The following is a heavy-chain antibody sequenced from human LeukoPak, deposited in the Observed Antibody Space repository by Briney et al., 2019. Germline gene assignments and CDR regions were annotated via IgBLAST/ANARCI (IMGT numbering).Heavy chain of an antibody. CDR1: GFTFSSYW. J-gene: IGHJ6*04. Sequence: GGSLRLSCAASGFTFSSYWMSWVRQAPGKGLEWVANIRQDGGEKYYVGSVKGRFTVSRDNAKNSLYLQMNSLRAEDTAVYYCAREWNYYGSGIMDVWGKGTTVTVSS. V-gene: IGHV3-7*01. CDR2: IRQDGGEK. D-gene: IGHD3-10*01. CDR3: AREWNYYGSGIMDV.